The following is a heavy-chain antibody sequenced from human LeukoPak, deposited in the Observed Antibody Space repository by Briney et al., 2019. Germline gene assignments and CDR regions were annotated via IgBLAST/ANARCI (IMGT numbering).Heavy chain of an antibody. CDR3: ARDYYDSSGY. V-gene: IGHV4-38-2*02. CDR2: IYQSGST. J-gene: IGHJ4*02. Sequence: SETLSLTCTVSGYSISSGYYWGWIRQPPGKGLEWIGSIYQSGSTYYNPSLKSRVTISVDTSKNQFSLKLSSVTAADTAVYYCARDYYDSSGYWGQGTLVTVSS. CDR1: GYSISSGYY. D-gene: IGHD3-22*01.